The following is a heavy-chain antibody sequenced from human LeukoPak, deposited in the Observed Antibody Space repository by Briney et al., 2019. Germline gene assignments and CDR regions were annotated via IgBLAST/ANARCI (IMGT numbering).Heavy chain of an antibody. CDR2: IKSKTDGGTT. CDR3: TTSLVCYYDSSGYQCGYFDY. J-gene: IGHJ4*02. V-gene: IGHV3-15*01. Sequence: PGGSLRLSCAASGFTFSNAWMSWVRQAPGKGLEWVGRIKSKTDGGTTDYAAPVKGRFTISRDDSKNTLYLQMSSLKTEDTAVYYCTTSLVCYYDSSGYQCGYFDYWGQGTLVTVSS. D-gene: IGHD3-22*01. CDR1: GFTFSNAW.